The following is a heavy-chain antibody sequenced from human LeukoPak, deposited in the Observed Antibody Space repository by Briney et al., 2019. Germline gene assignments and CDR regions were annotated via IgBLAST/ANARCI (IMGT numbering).Heavy chain of an antibody. J-gene: IGHJ4*02. CDR2: ISGSAGNT. Sequence: GGSLRLSCAASGFPFSNYAMSWVRQAPGKGLEWVSAISGSAGNTYYADSVKGRFTISRDNSKNTLYLQMNSLRAEDTAVYYCAKDYGDSSGWFYFDYWGQGTLVTVS. CDR3: AKDYGDSSGWFYFDY. CDR1: GFPFSNYA. V-gene: IGHV3-23*01. D-gene: IGHD6-19*01.